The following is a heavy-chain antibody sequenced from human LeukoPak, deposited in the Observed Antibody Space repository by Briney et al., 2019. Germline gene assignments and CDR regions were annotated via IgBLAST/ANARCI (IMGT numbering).Heavy chain of an antibody. V-gene: IGHV3-23*01. J-gene: IGHJ4*02. CDR2: INGGGSST. Sequence: GGSLRLSCAASGFTFSSYGMSWVRQAPGKGLEWVSAINGGGSSTYYADSVKGRFTISRDNTKNTLYLQMNSLRAEDTAVYYCARDIFAVEVGAFDYWGQGTLVTVSS. D-gene: IGHD1-26*01. CDR1: GFTFSSYG. CDR3: ARDIFAVEVGAFDY.